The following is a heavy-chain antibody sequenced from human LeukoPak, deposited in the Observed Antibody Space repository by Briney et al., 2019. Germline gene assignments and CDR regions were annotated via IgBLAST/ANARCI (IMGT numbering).Heavy chain of an antibody. D-gene: IGHD3-22*01. CDR3: AKSYDSSGYYVPSNFQH. CDR1: GFTFSSYA. J-gene: IGHJ1*01. Sequence: PGGSLRLSCAASGFTFSSYAMSWVRQAPGKGLEWVSAISGSGGSTYYADSVKGRFTISRDNSKNTLYLQMNSLRAEDTALYYCAKSYDSSGYYVPSNFQHWGRGTLVTVSS. CDR2: ISGSGGST. V-gene: IGHV3-23*01.